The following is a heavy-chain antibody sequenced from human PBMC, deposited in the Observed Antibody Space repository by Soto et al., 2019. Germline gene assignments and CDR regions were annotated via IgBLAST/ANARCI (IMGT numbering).Heavy chain of an antibody. V-gene: IGHV4-4*02. D-gene: IGHD2-15*01. J-gene: IGHJ4*02. CDR3: VRHGGRLFDY. Sequence: QVQLQESGPGLVKPSGTLSLTCAVSDGFISSSNYWSWVRQPPGKGLEWIGQVYHKGGPSYNPSLRSRVTMSIDKSKNQFSLNLSAVTAADTAVYFCVRHGGRLFDYWGPGHLVTVSS. CDR1: DGFISSSNY. CDR2: VYHKGGP.